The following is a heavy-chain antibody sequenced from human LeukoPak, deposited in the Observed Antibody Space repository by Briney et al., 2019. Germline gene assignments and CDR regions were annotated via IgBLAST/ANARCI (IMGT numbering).Heavy chain of an antibody. CDR2: VTGPGDTT. CDR1: GFTLTNYA. J-gene: IGHJ5*02. Sequence: GGSLRLSCATSGFTLTNYAMNWVRQAPGKGLEWVSAVTGPGDTTYYADSAVYLQMNSLRAEDTAIYYCAKGAEIDLWGQGTLVTVSS. CDR3: AKGAEIDL. D-gene: IGHD3-16*01. V-gene: IGHV3-23*01.